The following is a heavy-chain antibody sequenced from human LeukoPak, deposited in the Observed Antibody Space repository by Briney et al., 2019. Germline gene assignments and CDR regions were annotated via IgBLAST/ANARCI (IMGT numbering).Heavy chain of an antibody. J-gene: IGHJ4*02. Sequence: SETLSLTCTVSGGSISSYYWSWIRQPPGKGLGWIGYIYSSGSTNYNPSLKSRVTISVDTSKNQFSLKLSSVTAADTAVYYCARGAQYYYDSSGFGAWGQGTLVTVSS. D-gene: IGHD3-22*01. CDR2: IYSSGST. CDR3: ARGAQYYYDSSGFGA. V-gene: IGHV4-59*01. CDR1: GGSISSYY.